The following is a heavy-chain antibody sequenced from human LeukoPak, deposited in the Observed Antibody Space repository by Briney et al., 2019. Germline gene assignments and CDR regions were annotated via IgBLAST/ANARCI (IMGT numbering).Heavy chain of an antibody. CDR2: IKQDGSEK. Sequence: AGGSLRLSCAASGFTFSSYAMSWVRQAPGKGLEWVANIKQDGSEKYYVDSVKGRFTISRDNAKNSLYLQMNSLRAEDTAVYYCARVIDQAAGSYYYYYMDVWGKGTTVTVSS. V-gene: IGHV3-7*01. J-gene: IGHJ6*03. CDR3: ARVIDQAAGSYYYYYMDV. CDR1: GFTFSSYA. D-gene: IGHD6-13*01.